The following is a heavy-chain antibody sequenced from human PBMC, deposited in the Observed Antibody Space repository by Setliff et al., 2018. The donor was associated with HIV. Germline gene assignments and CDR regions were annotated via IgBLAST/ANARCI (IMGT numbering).Heavy chain of an antibody. D-gene: IGHD3-22*01. J-gene: IGHJ4*02. CDR1: GFTFSSYS. Sequence: PGGSLRLSCAASGFTFSSYSMNWVRQAPGKGPEWVSYISSSSSYTNYADSVKGRFTISRDNAKNSLYLQMNSLRAEDTAVYYCARASYYYDSSGWVDYWGQGTLVTVSS. CDR2: ISSSSSYT. V-gene: IGHV3-21*05. CDR3: ARASYYYDSSGWVDY.